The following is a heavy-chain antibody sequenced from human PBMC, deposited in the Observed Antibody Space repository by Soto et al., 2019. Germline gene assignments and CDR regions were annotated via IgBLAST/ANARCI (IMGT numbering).Heavy chain of an antibody. D-gene: IGHD2-2*01. J-gene: IGHJ4*02. CDR2: IYHGGNI. CDR1: GDSVNTSDW. Sequence: QVQLQESGPGLVKPSGTLSLTCAVSGDSVNTSDWWNWVRQPPGKGLEWIGDIYHGGNIYYNPALKRGGTISLETSKKPLSLEQTSVTATDTAIYYCARDHQMSDVWSFDFWGQGTLVTVS. V-gene: IGHV4-4*02. CDR3: ARDHQMSDVWSFDF.